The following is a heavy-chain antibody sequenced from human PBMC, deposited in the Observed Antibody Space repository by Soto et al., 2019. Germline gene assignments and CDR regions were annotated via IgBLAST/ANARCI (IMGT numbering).Heavy chain of an antibody. CDR1: GFTFSSYS. D-gene: IGHD1-7*01. V-gene: IGHV3-21*01. J-gene: IGHJ6*02. CDR2: ISSSSSYI. Sequence: PGGSLRLSCAASGFTFSSYSMNWVRQAPGKGLEWVSSISSSSSYIYYADSVKGRFTISRDNAKNSLYLQMNSLRAEDTAVYYCARDTRLTADWNYYYYYYGMDVWGQGTTVTVSS. CDR3: ARDTRLTADWNYYYYYYGMDV.